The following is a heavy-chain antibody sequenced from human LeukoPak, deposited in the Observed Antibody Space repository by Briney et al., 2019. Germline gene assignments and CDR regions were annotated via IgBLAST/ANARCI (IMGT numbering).Heavy chain of an antibody. J-gene: IGHJ3*02. CDR3: ATGRSSNYYDAFDI. CDR2: INPSGGST. V-gene: IGHV1-46*01. D-gene: IGHD6-13*01. Sequence: ASVKVSCKASGYTFINYHVHWVRQAPGQGLEWMGIINPSGGSTSYAQKFQDRVTMTRDTSTSTVYMELNSLRSEGTAVYYCATGRSSNYYDAFDIWAQGTMVTVSA. CDR1: GYTFINYH.